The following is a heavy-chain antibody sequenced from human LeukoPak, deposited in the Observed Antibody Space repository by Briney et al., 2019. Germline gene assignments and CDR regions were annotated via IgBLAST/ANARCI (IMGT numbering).Heavy chain of an antibody. CDR1: GGSISGGGYY. CDR2: IFYSGTT. Sequence: SQTLSLTCTVSGGSISGGGYYWIWIRQHPGKGLEWIGYIFYSGTTYYNPSLKSRVSISVDTSKNQFSLRLSSVTAADTAVYYCARQGIAVAGTHFDYWGQGTLVTVSS. J-gene: IGHJ4*02. V-gene: IGHV4-31*03. D-gene: IGHD6-19*01. CDR3: ARQGIAVAGTHFDY.